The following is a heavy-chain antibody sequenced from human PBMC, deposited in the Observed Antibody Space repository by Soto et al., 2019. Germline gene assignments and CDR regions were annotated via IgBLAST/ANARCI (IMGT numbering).Heavy chain of an antibody. Sequence: QVQLVESGGGVVQPGRSLRLSCAASGFTFSSYGMHWVRQAPGKGLEWVAVISYDGSNKYYADSVKGRFTISRDNSKTTLYLQMNSLRAEDTAVYYCATSSGRRYYFDYWGQGTLVTVSS. D-gene: IGHD6-19*01. CDR2: ISYDGSNK. CDR3: ATSSGRRYYFDY. J-gene: IGHJ4*02. V-gene: IGHV3-30*03. CDR1: GFTFSSYG.